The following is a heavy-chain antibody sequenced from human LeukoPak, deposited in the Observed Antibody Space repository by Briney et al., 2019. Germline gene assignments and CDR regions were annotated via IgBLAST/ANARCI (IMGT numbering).Heavy chain of an antibody. CDR3: ARANYDILTGLVIPVDYFDY. CDR2: MNWCDWST. CDR1: VFTFVYYV. V-gene: IGHV3-20*01. Sequence: GGSLRLSCADSVFTFVYYVMSGVRPAPAKGRDGVSGMNWCDWSTGYADSVKGRFTISRDNAKNSLYLQMNSLRAEDTALYHCARANYDILTGLVIPVDYFDYWGQGTLVTVSS. D-gene: IGHD3-9*01. J-gene: IGHJ4*02.